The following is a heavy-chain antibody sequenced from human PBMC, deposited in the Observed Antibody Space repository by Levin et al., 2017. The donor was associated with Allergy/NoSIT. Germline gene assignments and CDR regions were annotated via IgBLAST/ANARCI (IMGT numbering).Heavy chain of an antibody. J-gene: IGHJ6*02. Sequence: MPSETLSLTCTVSGGSISGHHWSWIRQPPGKALEWIGNIHYSGTTKYNPSLKSRVTISVDTSKNQFSLKLSSVTAADPAVYYCGRDRSIKNQEGDFGYSGRDVWAQGTTVSVSS. D-gene: IGHD1-14*01. V-gene: IGHV4-59*11. CDR3: GRDRSIKNQEGDFGYSGRDV. CDR1: GGSISGHH. CDR2: IHYSGTT.